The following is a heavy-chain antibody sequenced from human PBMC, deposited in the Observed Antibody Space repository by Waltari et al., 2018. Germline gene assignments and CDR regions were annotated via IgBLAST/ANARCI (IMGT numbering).Heavy chain of an antibody. CDR1: GYTFTGYY. Sequence: QVQLVQSGAEVKKPGASVKVSCKASGYTFTGYYMHWVRQAPGQGLEWMGRINPNSGGTNYEQKFQGRVTMTRYTSISTAYMELSRLRSDDTAVYYCARSDNWNQYYFDYWGQGTLVTVSS. D-gene: IGHD1-20*01. CDR3: ARSDNWNQYYFDY. CDR2: INPNSGGT. J-gene: IGHJ4*02. V-gene: IGHV1-2*06.